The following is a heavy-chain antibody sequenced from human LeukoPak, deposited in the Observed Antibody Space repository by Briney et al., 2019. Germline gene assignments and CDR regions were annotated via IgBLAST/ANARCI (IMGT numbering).Heavy chain of an antibody. Sequence: SVKVSCKASGGTFSSYAISWVRQAPGQGLEWMGGIIPIFGTANCAQKFQGRVTITADESTSTAYVELSSLRSEDTAVYYCASWETASAYFDYWGQGTLVTVSS. V-gene: IGHV1-69*13. J-gene: IGHJ4*02. CDR2: IIPIFGTA. D-gene: IGHD1-26*01. CDR1: GGTFSSYA. CDR3: ASWETASAYFDY.